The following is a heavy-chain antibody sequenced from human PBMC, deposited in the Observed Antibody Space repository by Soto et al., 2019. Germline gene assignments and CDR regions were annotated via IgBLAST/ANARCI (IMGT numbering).Heavy chain of an antibody. CDR3: AKGGSGSYSSAFDI. J-gene: IGHJ3*02. V-gene: IGHV4-39*01. Sequence: SETLSLTCTVSGGSISSSSYYWGWIRQPPGKGLEWIGSIYYSGSTYYNPSLKSRVTISVDTSKNQFSLKLSSVTAADTAVYYCAKGGSGSYSSAFDIWGPGTMVT. D-gene: IGHD3-10*01. CDR1: GGSISSSSYY. CDR2: IYYSGST.